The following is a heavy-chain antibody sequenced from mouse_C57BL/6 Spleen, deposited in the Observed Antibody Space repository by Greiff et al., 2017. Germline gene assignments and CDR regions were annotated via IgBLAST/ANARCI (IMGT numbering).Heavy chain of an antibody. J-gene: IGHJ4*01. V-gene: IGHV1-66*01. CDR2: IYPGSGNT. CDR3: AREGATIVTPLCSDY. D-gene: IGHD2-5*01. Sequence: QVQLQQSGPELVKPGASVKISCKASGYSFTSYYIHWVKQRPGQGLEWIGWIYPGSGNTKYNEKFKGKATLTADTSSSTAYMQLSSLTSEDSAVYYCAREGATIVTPLCSDYWGQGTSVTVSS. CDR1: GYSFTSYY.